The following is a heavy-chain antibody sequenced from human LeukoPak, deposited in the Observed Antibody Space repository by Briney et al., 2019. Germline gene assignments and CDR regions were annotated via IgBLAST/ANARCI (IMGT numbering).Heavy chain of an antibody. V-gene: IGHV4-61*01. Sequence: SETLSLTCNVSGASISSDSYYWSWIRQHPGKGLEWIGYIYYSGSTYYNPSLKGRGSISVDTSKNQFSLKLRSVTAADTAVYYCARDSRYDSGWFDDGMDVWGPGTTVTVSS. D-gene: IGHD6-13*01. J-gene: IGHJ6*02. CDR1: GASISSDSYY. CDR2: IYYSGST. CDR3: ARDSRYDSGWFDDGMDV.